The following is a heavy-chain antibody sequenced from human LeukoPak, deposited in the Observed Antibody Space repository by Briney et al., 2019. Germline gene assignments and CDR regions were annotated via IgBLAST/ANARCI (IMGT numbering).Heavy chain of an antibody. CDR2: MNPKSGAT. CDR1: GYRFTGYY. Sequence: ASVKVSCKTSGYRFTGYYLHWVRQAPGQGLEWMGWMNPKSGATDYARKFQGRVTMTRDTSISTAYMELTRLRSDDTAVYFCARGSGYDDYFYMDFWGKGTTVTVSS. J-gene: IGHJ6*03. V-gene: IGHV1-2*02. CDR3: ARGSGYDDYFYMDF.